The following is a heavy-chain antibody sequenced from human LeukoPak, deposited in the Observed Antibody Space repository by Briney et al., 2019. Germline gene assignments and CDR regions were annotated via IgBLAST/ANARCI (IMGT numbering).Heavy chain of an antibody. CDR1: GGSISSGGYS. Sequence: SQTLSLTCAVSGGSISSGGYSWSWIRQPPGKGLEWIGYIYHSGSTYYNPSLKSRVTISVDTSKNQFSLKLSSVTAADTAVYYCARTRIVVVPAAMEIASDYWGQGTLVTVSS. CDR2: IYHSGST. D-gene: IGHD2-2*01. CDR3: ARTRIVVVPAAMEIASDY. V-gene: IGHV4-30-2*01. J-gene: IGHJ4*02.